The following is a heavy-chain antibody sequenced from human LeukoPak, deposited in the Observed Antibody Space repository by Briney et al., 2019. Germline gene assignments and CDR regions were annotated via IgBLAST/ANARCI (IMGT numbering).Heavy chain of an antibody. Sequence: ASVKVSCKASGYTFTSYYMHWVRQAPGQGLEWMGIINPSGGSTTYAQNFQGRVTMTRDTSTSAVYMELSSLRSEDTAVYYCARGNPMYYYGSGSDYYYYYYGMDVWGQGTTVTVSS. D-gene: IGHD3-10*01. J-gene: IGHJ6*02. CDR3: ARGNPMYYYGSGSDYYYYYYGMDV. CDR2: INPSGGST. CDR1: GYTFTSYY. V-gene: IGHV1-46*01.